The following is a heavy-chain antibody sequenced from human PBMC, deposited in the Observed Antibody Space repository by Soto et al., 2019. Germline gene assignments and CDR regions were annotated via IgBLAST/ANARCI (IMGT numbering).Heavy chain of an antibody. D-gene: IGHD5-12*01. V-gene: IGHV3-23*01. Sequence: PGGSLRLSCAASGFTFSSYAMSWVRQAPGKGLEWVSAISGSGGSTYYADSVKGRFTISRDNSKNTLYLQMNSLRAEDTAVYYCAKDFLSAVVASGYFVGSDYWGQGTLVTVSS. CDR3: AKDFLSAVVASGYFVGSDY. CDR1: GFTFSSYA. CDR2: ISGSGGST. J-gene: IGHJ4*02.